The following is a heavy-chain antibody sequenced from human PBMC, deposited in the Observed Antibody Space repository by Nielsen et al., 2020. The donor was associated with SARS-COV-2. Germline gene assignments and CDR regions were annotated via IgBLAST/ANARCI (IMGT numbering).Heavy chain of an antibody. V-gene: IGHV3-9*01. J-gene: IGHJ6*02. CDR1: GFTFDDYA. CDR3: AKDISPFWDIVVVPAASHGMDV. D-gene: IGHD2-2*01. CDR2: ISWNSGSI. Sequence: GGSLRLSCAASGFTFDDYAMHWVRQAPGKGLEWVSGISWNSGSIGYADSVKGRFTISRDNAKNSLYLQMNSLRAEDTALYYCAKDISPFWDIVVVPAASHGMDVWGQGTTVTVSS.